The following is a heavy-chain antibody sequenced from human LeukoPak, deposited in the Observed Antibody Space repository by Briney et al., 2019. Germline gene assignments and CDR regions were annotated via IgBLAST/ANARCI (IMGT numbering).Heavy chain of an antibody. Sequence: PGGSLRLSCAASGFTFSNAWMSWVRQAPGKGLEWVVRIKSKTDGGTTDYAAPVKGRFTISRDDSKNTLYLQMNSLKTEDTAVYYCTTAYYDSSGYYAYYRDYWGQGTLVTVSS. J-gene: IGHJ4*02. CDR1: GFTFSNAW. V-gene: IGHV3-15*01. CDR3: TTAYYDSSGYYAYYRDY. CDR2: IKSKTDGGTT. D-gene: IGHD3-22*01.